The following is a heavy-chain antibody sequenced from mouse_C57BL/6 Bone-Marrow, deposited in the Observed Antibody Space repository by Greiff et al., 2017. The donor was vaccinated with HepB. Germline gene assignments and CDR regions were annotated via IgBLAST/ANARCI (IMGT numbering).Heavy chain of an antibody. Sequence: VQLKQPGTELVKPGASVKLSCKASGYTFTSYWMHWVKQRPGQGLEWIGNINPSNGGTNYNEKFKSKATLTVDKSSSTAYMQLSSLTSEDSAVYYCARFLARGYYGLGYWGQGTTLTVSS. CDR2: INPSNGGT. J-gene: IGHJ2*01. V-gene: IGHV1-53*01. D-gene: IGHD2-3*01. CDR1: GYTFTSYW. CDR3: ARFLARGYYGLGY.